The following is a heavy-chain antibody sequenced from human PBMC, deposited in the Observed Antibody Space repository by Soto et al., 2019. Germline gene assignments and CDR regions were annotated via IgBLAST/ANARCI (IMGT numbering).Heavy chain of an antibody. CDR3: DRDHLAVAVLYFDY. J-gene: IGHJ4*02. Sequence: GASVKASWKASGYTFAGYYIQWVRQAPGQGLEWMGWINPHSGGTNYAQQFQGRVTMTRDTSISTAYMELRRLRSEDTAVYYCDRDHLAVAVLYFDYWGQGTLVTVSS. CDR2: INPHSGGT. V-gene: IGHV1-2*02. CDR1: GYTFAGYY. D-gene: IGHD6-19*01.